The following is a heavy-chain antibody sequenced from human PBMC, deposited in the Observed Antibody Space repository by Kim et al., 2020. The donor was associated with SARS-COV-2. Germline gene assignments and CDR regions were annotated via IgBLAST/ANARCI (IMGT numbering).Heavy chain of an antibody. D-gene: IGHD3-10*01. CDR2: IYTSGST. CDR1: GGSISSYY. V-gene: IGHV4-4*07. Sequence: SETLSLTCTVSGGSISSYYWSWIRQPAGKGLEWIGRIYTSGSTNYNPSLKSRVTMSVDTSKNQFSLKLSSVTAADTAVYYCARDHRRLLWFGELLLSRGENWFDPWGQGTLVTVSS. J-gene: IGHJ5*02. CDR3: ARDHRRLLWFGELLLSRGENWFDP.